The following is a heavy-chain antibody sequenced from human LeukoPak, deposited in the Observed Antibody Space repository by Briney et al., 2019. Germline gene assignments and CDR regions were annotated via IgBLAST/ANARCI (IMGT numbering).Heavy chain of an antibody. CDR3: ARGRMAAATTDNDY. Sequence: PSETLSLTCTVSGYSISSGYYWGWIRQPPGKGLEWIGYIYYSGSTNYNPSLKSRVTISVDTSKNQFSLKLSSVTAADTAVYYCARGRMAAATTDNDYWGQGTLVTVSS. J-gene: IGHJ4*02. D-gene: IGHD1-26*01. CDR1: GYSISSGYY. CDR2: IYYSGST. V-gene: IGHV4-61*01.